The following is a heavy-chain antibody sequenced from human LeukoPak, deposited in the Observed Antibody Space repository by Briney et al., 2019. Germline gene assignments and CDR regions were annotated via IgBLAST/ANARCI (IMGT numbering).Heavy chain of an antibody. CDR3: ARHQRWLQFNY. J-gene: IGHJ4*02. CDR1: GGSISSSSYY. D-gene: IGHD5-24*01. V-gene: IGHV4-61*05. Sequence: PSETLSLTCTVSGGSISSSSYYWGWIRQPPGKGLEWIGYIYYSGSTNYNPSLKSRVTISVDTSKNQFSLKLSSVTAADTAVYYCARHQRWLQFNYWGQGTLVTVSS. CDR2: IYYSGST.